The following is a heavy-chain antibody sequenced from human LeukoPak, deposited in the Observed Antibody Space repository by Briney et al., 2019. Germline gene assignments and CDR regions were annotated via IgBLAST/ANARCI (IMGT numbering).Heavy chain of an antibody. Sequence: PGGSLRLSCAASGFTFSSYWMHWVRQAPGKGLVWVSRINSDGSSTIYADSVKGRFTISRDNAKNTLYLQMNSLRAEDTAVYYCARRLVVRGVIIYPDDAFDIWGQGTMVTVSS. J-gene: IGHJ3*02. V-gene: IGHV3-74*01. CDR2: INSDGSST. CDR3: ARRLVVRGVIIYPDDAFDI. D-gene: IGHD3-10*01. CDR1: GFTFSSYW.